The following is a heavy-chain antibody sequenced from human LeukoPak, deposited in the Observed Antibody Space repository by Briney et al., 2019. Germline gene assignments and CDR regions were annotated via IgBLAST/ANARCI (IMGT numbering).Heavy chain of an antibody. CDR1: GFTLSDYY. D-gene: IGHD3-10*01. CDR3: ARVVNFDPYYYGSGSYYSYYFDY. J-gene: IGHJ4*02. V-gene: IGHV3-11*06. CDR2: ISSSSSYT. Sequence: SGGSLRLSCAASGFTLSDYYMSWVRQAPGKGLEWGSYISSSSSYTNYADSVKGRFTISRDNAKNSLYLQMNSLRAEDTAVYYCARVVNFDPYYYGSGSYYSYYFDYWGQGTLVTVSS.